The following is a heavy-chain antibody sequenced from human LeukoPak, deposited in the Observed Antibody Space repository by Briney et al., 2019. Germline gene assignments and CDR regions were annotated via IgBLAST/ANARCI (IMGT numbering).Heavy chain of an antibody. CDR1: GFTLTSYW. CDR2: IKQDGSEK. V-gene: IGHV3-7*01. Sequence: GGSLRLSCAASGFTLTSYWMSWVRQAPGKGLEWVATIKQDGSEKYYVDSVKGRFTISRDNAKNSLYLQMSSLRAEDTAFYYCARDNNWGFDFWGQGALVTVSS. CDR3: ARDNNWGFDF. J-gene: IGHJ4*02. D-gene: IGHD7-27*01.